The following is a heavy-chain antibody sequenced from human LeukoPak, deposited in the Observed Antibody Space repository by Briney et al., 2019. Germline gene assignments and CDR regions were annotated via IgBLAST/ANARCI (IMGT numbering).Heavy chain of an antibody. D-gene: IGHD3-22*01. CDR2: ISGSGGST. Sequence: GGSLRLSCAASGFTFSNYAMRWVRQAPGKGLEWVSAISGSGGSTYYADSVKGRFTISRDNSKNTLYLQMNSLRAEDTAVYYCAKTNRPYYYDSSGYPTVWGQGTLVTVSS. J-gene: IGHJ4*02. CDR1: GFTFSNYA. CDR3: AKTNRPYYYDSSGYPTV. V-gene: IGHV3-23*01.